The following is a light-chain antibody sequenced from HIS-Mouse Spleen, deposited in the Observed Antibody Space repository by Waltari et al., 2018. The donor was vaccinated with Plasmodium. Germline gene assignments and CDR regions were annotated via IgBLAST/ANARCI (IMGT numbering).Light chain of an antibody. CDR3: CSYAGSYTYV. CDR2: DVS. CDR1: SSDVGGSNY. V-gene: IGLV2-11*01. J-gene: IGLJ1*01. Sequence: QSSLTQPRSVSGPPGQSVPIPCTGTSSDVGGSNYVSWYQQHPGKAPKLMIYDVSKRPSGVPDRFSGSKSGNTASLTISGLQAEDEADYYCCSYAGSYTYVFGTGTKVTVL.